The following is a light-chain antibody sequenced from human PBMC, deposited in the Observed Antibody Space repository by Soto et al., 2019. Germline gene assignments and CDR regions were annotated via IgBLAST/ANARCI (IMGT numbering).Light chain of an antibody. V-gene: IGKV4-1*01. CDR3: QQYYSSHT. CDR2: WAS. J-gene: IGKJ2*01. CDR1: QSVLYSSNNKNY. Sequence: DIVMTQSPDSLAVSLGERATINCKSSQSVLYSSNNKNYLAWYQQKPGQPPKLLIYWASTRESGVPDRFSGSGSGTDFTLTISGLQAEDVAVYYCQQYYSSHTFGQGTKVEIK.